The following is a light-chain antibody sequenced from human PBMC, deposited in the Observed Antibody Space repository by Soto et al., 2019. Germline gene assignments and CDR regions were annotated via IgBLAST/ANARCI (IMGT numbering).Light chain of an antibody. J-gene: IGKJ1*01. CDR1: QSVGGN. CDR2: GAS. Sequence: EIVMTQSAAALSVSPGGRATLSCRASQSVGGNVAWYQQKPGQAPSLLIYGASTRATGIPARFSGSGSGTEFTLTISSLQSGDFAVYYCQQYNNWPPWTFGQGTKVDIK. CDR3: QQYNNWPPWT. V-gene: IGKV3-15*01.